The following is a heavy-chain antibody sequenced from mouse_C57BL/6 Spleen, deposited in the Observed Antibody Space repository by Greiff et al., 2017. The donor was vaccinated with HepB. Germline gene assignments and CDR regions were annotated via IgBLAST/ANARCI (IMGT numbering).Heavy chain of an antibody. V-gene: IGHV1-82*01. CDR3: ARKAYGNFYYFDY. J-gene: IGHJ2*01. CDR2: IYPGDGDT. CDR1: GYAFSSSW. Sequence: QVQLKESGPELVKPGASVKISCKASGYAFSSSWMNWVKQRPGKGLEWIGRIYPGDGDTNYNGKFKGKATLTADKSSSKAFMQLSSRTSEDSAVYFCARKAYGNFYYFDYWGQGTTLTVSS. D-gene: IGHD2-1*01.